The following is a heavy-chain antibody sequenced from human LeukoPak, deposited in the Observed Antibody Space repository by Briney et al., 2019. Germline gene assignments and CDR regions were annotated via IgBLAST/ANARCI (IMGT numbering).Heavy chain of an antibody. CDR2: INAYNGNT. D-gene: IGHD1-26*01. Sequence: ASVKVSCKTSGYTFTSFGISWVRQAPGQGLEWMGWINAYNGNTNYAQKIQGRVTMTTDTSTSTAYMELKSLRSDDTAVYYCARAPRIVGSTPDWFDPWGQGTLVTVSS. CDR1: GYTFTSFG. J-gene: IGHJ5*02. CDR3: ARAPRIVGSTPDWFDP. V-gene: IGHV1-18*01.